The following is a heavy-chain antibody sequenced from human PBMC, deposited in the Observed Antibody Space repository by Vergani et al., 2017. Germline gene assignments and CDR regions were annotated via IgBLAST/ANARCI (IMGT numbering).Heavy chain of an antibody. V-gene: IGHV4-61*10. CDR2: IYYSVST. Sequence: QVQLQESGPGLVKPSETLSLTCTVPGGSVSSGSYYWSWIRQPAGKGLEWIGYIYYSVSTNYNPSLKSRVTISVDTSKNQFSLKLSSVTAADTAVYYCARTYSSGWYSYFDYWGQGTLVTVSS. CDR1: GGSVSSGSYY. J-gene: IGHJ4*02. D-gene: IGHD6-19*01. CDR3: ARTYSSGWYSYFDY.